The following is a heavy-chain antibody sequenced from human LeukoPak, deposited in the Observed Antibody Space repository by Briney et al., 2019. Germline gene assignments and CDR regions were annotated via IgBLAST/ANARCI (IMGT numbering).Heavy chain of an antibody. J-gene: IGHJ4*02. CDR2: ISGSDGGT. D-gene: IGHD2-2*01. CDR3: ARGDCSSTSCYLFDY. CDR1: GFIFRSHA. V-gene: IGHV3-23*01. Sequence: GGSLRLSCAASGFIFRSHAMNWVRQAPGKGLEWVSTISGSDGGTFYADSVKGRFTISRDISKNTLYLQMDSLRAEDTAEYYCARGDCSSTSCYLFDYWGQGTLVTVSS.